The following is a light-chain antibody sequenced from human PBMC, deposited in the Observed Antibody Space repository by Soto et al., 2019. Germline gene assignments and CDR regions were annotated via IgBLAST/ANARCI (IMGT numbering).Light chain of an antibody. CDR1: QSIRYW. CDR2: DAS. Sequence: DIQMTQSPSTLSASVGYRVTITCRASQSIRYWLAWYQHKPGRAPKLLIYDASTLESGVPTRFSGSGSGTEFTLTISSLHPDDFATYYCQHYNAFPWPFGQGTKGDIK. V-gene: IGKV1-5*01. J-gene: IGKJ1*01. CDR3: QHYNAFPWP.